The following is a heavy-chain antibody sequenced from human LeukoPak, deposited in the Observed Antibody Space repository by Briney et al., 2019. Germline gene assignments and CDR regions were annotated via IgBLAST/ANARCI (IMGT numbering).Heavy chain of an antibody. CDR3: AKTHQADNWFDP. CDR1: GFTFSSYG. D-gene: IGHD2-15*01. Sequence: PGGSLRLSCAASGFTFSSYGMHWVRQAPGKGLEWVAFIRYGSNKYYADSVKGRFTISRDNSKNTLYLQMNSLRAEDTAVYYCAKTHQADNWFDPWGQGTLVTVSS. V-gene: IGHV3-30*02. CDR2: IRYGSNK. J-gene: IGHJ5*02.